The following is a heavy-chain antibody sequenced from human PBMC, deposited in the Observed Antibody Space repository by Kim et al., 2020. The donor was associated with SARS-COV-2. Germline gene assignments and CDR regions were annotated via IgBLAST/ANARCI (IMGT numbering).Heavy chain of an antibody. CDR1: GYTFTGYY. D-gene: IGHD2-2*01. Sequence: ASVKVSCKASGYTFTGYYLHWVRQAPGQGLEWVGRINPMTGDTNNAQKFQGRVTLTRDTSISAAYMELSGLTYDDTAVYYCARLAGDQPLDYWGQGALVTVSS. J-gene: IGHJ4*02. CDR2: INPMTGDT. V-gene: IGHV1-2*06. CDR3: ARLAGDQPLDY.